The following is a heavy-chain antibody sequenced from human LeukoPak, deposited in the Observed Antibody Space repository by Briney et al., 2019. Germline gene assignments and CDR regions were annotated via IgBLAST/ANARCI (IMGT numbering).Heavy chain of an antibody. V-gene: IGHV4-4*07. CDR1: GGSISSYY. Sequence: PSETLSLTCTVSGGSISSYYWSWIRQPAGKGLGWIGRIYTSGSTNYNPSLKSRVTMSVDTSKNQFSLKLSSVTAADTAVYYCARMGIAAAGKYNWFDPWGQGTLVTVPS. J-gene: IGHJ5*02. D-gene: IGHD6-13*01. CDR2: IYTSGST. CDR3: ARMGIAAAGKYNWFDP.